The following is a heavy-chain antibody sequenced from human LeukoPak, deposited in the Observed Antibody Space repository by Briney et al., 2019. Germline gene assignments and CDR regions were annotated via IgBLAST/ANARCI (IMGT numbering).Heavy chain of an antibody. CDR2: IKQDGSEQ. CDR3: ARRSYRGVITVYYYYYMDV. Sequence: QPGGSLKLSCVASGFSFNTYWMSWVRQAPGKGLEWVANIKQDGSEQYYVDSVKGRFTISRDNAKNSVYLQMNRLRVEDTAVYYCARRSYRGVITVYYYYYMDVWGKGTPVTVSS. J-gene: IGHJ6*03. D-gene: IGHD3-16*02. V-gene: IGHV3-7*01. CDR1: GFSFNTYW.